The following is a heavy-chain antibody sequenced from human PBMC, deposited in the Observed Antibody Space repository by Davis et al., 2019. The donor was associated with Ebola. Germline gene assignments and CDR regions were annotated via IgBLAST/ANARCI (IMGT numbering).Heavy chain of an antibody. Sequence: PSETLSLTCTVSGGSISSGDYYWSWIRQPPGKGLEWIGYIYYSGSTYYNPSLKSRVTISVDTSKNQFSLKLSSVTAADTAVYYCARRGGGLYFDVLNWFDPWGQGTLVTVSS. D-gene: IGHD3-9*01. CDR1: GGSISSGDYY. CDR3: ARRGGGLYFDVLNWFDP. J-gene: IGHJ5*02. V-gene: IGHV4-30-4*01. CDR2: IYYSGST.